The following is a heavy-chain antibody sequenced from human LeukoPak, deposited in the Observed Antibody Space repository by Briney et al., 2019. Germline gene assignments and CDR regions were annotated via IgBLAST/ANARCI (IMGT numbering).Heavy chain of an antibody. J-gene: IGHJ5*02. V-gene: IGHV1-69*05. CDR1: GGTFSSYA. Sequence: SVKVSCKASGGTFSSYAISWVRQAPGQGLEWMGGIIPIFGTANYAQKFQGRVTITTDESTSTAYMELSSLRSEDTAVYYCARGGYYDSSGYYNWFDPWGQGTLVTVSS. D-gene: IGHD3-22*01. CDR3: ARGGYYDSSGYYNWFDP. CDR2: IIPIFGTA.